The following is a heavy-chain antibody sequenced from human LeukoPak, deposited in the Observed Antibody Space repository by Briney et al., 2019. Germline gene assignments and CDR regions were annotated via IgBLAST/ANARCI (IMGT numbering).Heavy chain of an antibody. CDR2: IYYSGGT. CDR1: GGSVSSTSYC. Sequence: SETLSLTCTVSGGSVSSTSYCWGWIRQPPGKGLEWIGSIYYSGGTYYNPSLKSRVTISVDTSKNQFSLKLSSVTAADTAVYYCARIEGQQLDSRDYYYGMDVWGQGNTVTVSS. CDR3: ARIEGQQLDSRDYYYGMDV. V-gene: IGHV4-39*07. D-gene: IGHD6-13*01. J-gene: IGHJ6*02.